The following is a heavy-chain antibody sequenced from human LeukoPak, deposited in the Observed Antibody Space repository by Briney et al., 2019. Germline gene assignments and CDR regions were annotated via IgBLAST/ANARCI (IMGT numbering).Heavy chain of an antibody. D-gene: IGHD3-10*01. CDR1: GYSISSGYY. V-gene: IGHV4-38-2*02. CDR2: IYHSGGT. J-gene: IGHJ5*02. Sequence: SETLSLTCSVSGYSISSGYYWGWIRQPPGKGLERIGSIYHSGGTYYNPSLKSRVTISVDTSKNQFSLKLSSVTAADTAVYYCARKADYYGSGAENWFDPWGQGTLVTVSS. CDR3: ARKADYYGSGAENWFDP.